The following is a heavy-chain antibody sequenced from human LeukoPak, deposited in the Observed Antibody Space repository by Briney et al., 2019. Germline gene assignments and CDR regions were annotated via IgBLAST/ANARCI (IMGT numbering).Heavy chain of an antibody. Sequence: SETLSLTCTVSGASISSYYWSWIRQPPGKGLEWIGYIYYRGSPNYNPSLKSRVTISIDTSKNQFSLRLSSVTAADTAVYYCARDGGDEILDYWGQGTLVTVSS. CDR2: IYYRGSP. J-gene: IGHJ4*02. CDR3: ARDGGDEILDY. CDR1: GASISSYY. D-gene: IGHD4-17*01. V-gene: IGHV4-59*01.